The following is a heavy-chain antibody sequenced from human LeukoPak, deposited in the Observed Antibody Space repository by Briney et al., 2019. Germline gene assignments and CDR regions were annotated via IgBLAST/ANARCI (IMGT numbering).Heavy chain of an antibody. D-gene: IGHD3-3*01. J-gene: IGHJ4*02. V-gene: IGHV4-34*01. CDR2: INHIGTT. CDR1: GFTFSSYA. CDR3: ARGRNDFWSGYYTNTFDY. Sequence: PGGALRLSCAASGFTFSSYALSWVRQPPGKGLEWSGEINHIGTTNYSPSHKSRVTIAVDTSKNQFSLKLSSLSAADTAVYYCARGRNDFWSGYYTNTFDYWGQGTLVTVSS.